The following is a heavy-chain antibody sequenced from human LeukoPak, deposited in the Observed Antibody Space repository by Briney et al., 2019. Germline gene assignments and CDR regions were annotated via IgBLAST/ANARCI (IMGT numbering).Heavy chain of an antibody. J-gene: IGHJ4*02. Sequence: ASVKVSCEASGYTFTSYAMHWVRQAPGQRLEWMGWINAGNGNTKYSQKFQGRVTITRDTSASTAYMELSSLRSEDTAVYYCARDYYDSSGYLDWGQGTLGTVSS. CDR2: INAGNGNT. V-gene: IGHV1-3*01. D-gene: IGHD3-22*01. CDR3: ARDYYDSSGYLD. CDR1: GYTFTSYA.